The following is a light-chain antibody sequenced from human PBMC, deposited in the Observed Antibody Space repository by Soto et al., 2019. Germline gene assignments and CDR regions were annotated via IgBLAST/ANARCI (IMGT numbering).Light chain of an antibody. V-gene: IGLV2-8*01. CDR3: SSYAGSNLV. J-gene: IGLJ2*01. CDR2: EVS. Sequence: QSLLTQPPSASGSPGQSVTISCTGTSSDVGGYNYVSWYQQHPGKAPKLMIYEVSKRPSGVPDRFSGSKSGNTASLTVSGLQAEDEADYYCSSYAGSNLVFGGGTKLTVL. CDR1: SSDVGGYNY.